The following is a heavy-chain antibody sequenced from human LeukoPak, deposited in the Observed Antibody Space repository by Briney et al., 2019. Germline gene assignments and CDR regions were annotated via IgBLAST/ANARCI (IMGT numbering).Heavy chain of an antibody. CDR3: ARDVLRFLEWPNWFDP. V-gene: IGHV1-18*01. Sequence: ASVKVSCKASGYTFTSYGSTRVRQAPGQGLEWMGWISSFNGDTNYAQKLQGRVTMTTDTSTSTAYMELRSLRSDDTAVYYCARDVLRFLEWPNWFDPWGQGTLVTVSS. CDR1: GYTFTSYG. CDR2: ISSFNGDT. J-gene: IGHJ5*02. D-gene: IGHD3-3*01.